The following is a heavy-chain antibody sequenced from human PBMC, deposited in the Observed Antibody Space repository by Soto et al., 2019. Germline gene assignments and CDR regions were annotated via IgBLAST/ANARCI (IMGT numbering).Heavy chain of an antibody. D-gene: IGHD6-6*01. Sequence: QVQLVESGGGVVQPGRSLRLSCAASGFTFSSYGMHWVRQAPGKGLEWVAVIWYDGSNKYYADSVKGRFTISRDNSKNTLYLQMNSLRAEDTAVYYCARAQSAQYSSSSESDYWGQGTLVTVSS. J-gene: IGHJ4*02. CDR3: ARAQSAQYSSSSESDY. CDR2: IWYDGSNK. V-gene: IGHV3-33*01. CDR1: GFTFSSYG.